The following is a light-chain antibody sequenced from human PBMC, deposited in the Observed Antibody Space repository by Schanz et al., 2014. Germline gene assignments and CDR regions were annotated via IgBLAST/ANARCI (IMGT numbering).Light chain of an antibody. J-gene: IGKJ3*01. CDR1: QGVSNNY. CDR2: GTS. Sequence: EIVLTQSPATLSVSPGERASLSCRASQGVSNNYLAWYQQKPGQAPRLLIYGTSIRATGIPDRFSGSGSGTDFTLTISRLEPEDFAVYYCHQYGISPFTFGPGTKVDIK. V-gene: IGKV3-20*01. CDR3: HQYGISPFT.